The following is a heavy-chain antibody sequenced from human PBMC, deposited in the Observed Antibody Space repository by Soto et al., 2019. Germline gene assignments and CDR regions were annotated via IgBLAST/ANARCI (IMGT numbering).Heavy chain of an antibody. D-gene: IGHD2-15*01. CDR3: ARALGYCSGGSCYPTYYYYGMDV. CDR2: IIPIFGTA. V-gene: IGHV1-69*13. Sequence: SVKVSCKASGCTFSSYAISCVRQAPGQVLEWMGGIIPIFGTANYAQKFQGRVTITADESTSTAYMELSSLRSEDTAVYYCARALGYCSGGSCYPTYYYYGMDVWGQGTTVTVSS. CDR1: GCTFSSYA. J-gene: IGHJ6*02.